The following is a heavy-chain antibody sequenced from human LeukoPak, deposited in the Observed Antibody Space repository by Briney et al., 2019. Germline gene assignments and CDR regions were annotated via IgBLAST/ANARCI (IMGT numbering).Heavy chain of an antibody. CDR1: GYSFTSYW. CDR3: ARLCSGGSCYPSVFRY. V-gene: IGHV5-51*01. D-gene: IGHD2-15*01. J-gene: IGHJ4*02. CDR2: IYPGDSDT. Sequence: GESLKISCKGSGYSFTSYWIGWVRQMPGKGLEWMGIIYPGDSDTRYSPSFQGQVTISADKSISTAYLQWSSLKASDTAMYYCARLCSGGSCYPSVFRYWGQGTLVTVSS.